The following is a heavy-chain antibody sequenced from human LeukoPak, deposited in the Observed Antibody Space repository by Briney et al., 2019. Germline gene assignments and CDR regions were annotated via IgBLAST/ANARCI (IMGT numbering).Heavy chain of an antibody. D-gene: IGHD3-22*01. CDR3: AKDHDSSGYYIFDY. J-gene: IGHJ4*02. CDR1: GFTFGTYV. Sequence: GGSLRLSCAASGFTFGTYVMTWVRQAPGKGLEWVSGISGSGGRTYYADSVKGRFNISRDNSKNTLYLQMNSLRAEDTAVYYCAKDHDSSGYYIFDYWGQGTLVTVSS. V-gene: IGHV3-23*01. CDR2: ISGSGGRT.